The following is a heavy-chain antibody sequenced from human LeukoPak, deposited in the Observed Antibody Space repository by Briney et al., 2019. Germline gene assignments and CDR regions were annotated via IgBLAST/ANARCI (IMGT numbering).Heavy chain of an antibody. CDR1: GGSISSSSYY. D-gene: IGHD3-3*01. CDR2: IYYSGST. V-gene: IGHV4-39*07. Sequence: SETLSLTCTVSGGSISSSSYYWGWIRQPPGKGLEWIGSIYYSGSTYYNPSLKSRVTISVDASKNQFSLKLSSVTAADTAVYYCARVGNGRFLEWLLNAFDIWGQGTMVTVSS. CDR3: ARVGNGRFLEWLLNAFDI. J-gene: IGHJ3*02.